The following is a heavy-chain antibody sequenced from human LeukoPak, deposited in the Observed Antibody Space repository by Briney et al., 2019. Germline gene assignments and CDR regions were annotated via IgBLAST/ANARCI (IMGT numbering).Heavy chain of an antibody. Sequence: PGGSLRLSCAASGFTFNSYAMCWVRQAPGKGLEWVSGISGSGGSTYYADSVKGRFTISRDNSKNTLYLQMSSLRAEDTAVYYCAKSSAVGSSSWDYFDCWGQGILVTVSS. V-gene: IGHV3-23*01. J-gene: IGHJ4*02. D-gene: IGHD6-13*01. CDR1: GFTFNSYA. CDR2: ISGSGGST. CDR3: AKSSAVGSSSWDYFDC.